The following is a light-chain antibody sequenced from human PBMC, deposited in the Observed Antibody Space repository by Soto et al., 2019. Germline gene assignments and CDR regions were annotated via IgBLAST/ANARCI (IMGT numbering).Light chain of an antibody. Sequence: ALTQPASVSGSPGQSITISCTGTSSDVGGYNYVSWYQQHPGKAPKVMVYDVSNRPSGVSNRFSGPKSGNTASLNISGLQAEDEADYYCSSYTASSTLYVFGTGTRSPS. V-gene: IGLV2-14*01. J-gene: IGLJ1*01. CDR1: SSDVGGYNY. CDR3: SSYTASSTLYV. CDR2: DVS.